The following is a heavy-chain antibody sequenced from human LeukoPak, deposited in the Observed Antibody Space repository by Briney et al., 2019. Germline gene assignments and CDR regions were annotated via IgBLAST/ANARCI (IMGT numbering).Heavy chain of an antibody. J-gene: IGHJ5*02. D-gene: IGHD3-22*01. CDR3: ARGYYDSNDSNRSNWFDP. V-gene: IGHV3-74*01. CDR2: LNTDGSST. Sequence: TGGSLRLSCAASGFTFSSHWMHWVRQAPGKGLVWVSRLNTDGSSTVYADSVKGRFTISRDNAKNTLYPQMNSLRAEDTAVYYCARGYYDSNDSNRSNWFDPWGQGTLVTVSS. CDR1: GFTFSSHW.